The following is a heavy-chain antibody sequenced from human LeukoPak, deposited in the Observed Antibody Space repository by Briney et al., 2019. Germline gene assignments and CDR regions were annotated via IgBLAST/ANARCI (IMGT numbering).Heavy chain of an antibody. V-gene: IGHV1-46*01. CDR3: AREDGCSSTSCYEAFDI. CDR1: GYTFTSYY. CDR2: INPSGGST. Sequence: ASVKVSCKASGYTFTSYYMHWVRQAPGQGLKWRRIINPSGGSTSSAQNFQGRVTMTRDTSTSTVYMELSSLRSEDTAVYYCAREDGCSSTSCYEAFDIWGQGTMVTVSS. J-gene: IGHJ3*02. D-gene: IGHD2-2*01.